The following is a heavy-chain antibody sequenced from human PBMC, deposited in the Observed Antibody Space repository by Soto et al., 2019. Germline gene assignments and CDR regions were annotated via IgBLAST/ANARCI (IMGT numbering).Heavy chain of an antibody. CDR3: ARGSHYLSTGYYFDL. J-gene: IGHJ5*02. D-gene: IGHD2-2*01. V-gene: IGHV1-69*01. CDR1: GGVFSNYA. CDR2: VLPILGKP. Sequence: QVQLVQSGAEVRKPGSSVKVSCKASGGVFSNYAITWARQAPGEGLEWVGGVLPILGKPNYAPKFQGRVTVTADESTTTGYMELKNLTSADTAIYDCARGSHYLSTGYYFDLWGQGTLVTVSS.